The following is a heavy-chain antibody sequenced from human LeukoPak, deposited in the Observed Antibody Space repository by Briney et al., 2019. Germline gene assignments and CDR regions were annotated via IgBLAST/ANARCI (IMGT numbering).Heavy chain of an antibody. CDR1: GFTFSNYA. J-gene: IGHJ3*02. Sequence: GGSLRLSCSASGFTFSNYAMHWVRQAPGKGLEYVSGISSNGGSTYYADSVKGRFTISRDNSKNTLYLQMNSLRAEDTAIYYCAKGLLFTIIVVVNADAFDIWGQGTMVTVSS. CDR3: AKGLLFTIIVVVNADAFDI. D-gene: IGHD3-22*01. CDR2: ISSNGGST. V-gene: IGHV3-64*04.